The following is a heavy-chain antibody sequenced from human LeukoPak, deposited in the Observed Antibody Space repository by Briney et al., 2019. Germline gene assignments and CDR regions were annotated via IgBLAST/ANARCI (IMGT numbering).Heavy chain of an antibody. D-gene: IGHD1-26*01. Sequence: EASVKVSCKASGYTFTDYYIHWVRQAPGEGLEWMGWINPDSGVTNYAQKFQGRVTMTRDTSITTGYMELSRLRSDDTAVYYCARCPKQVGFAYWHFDLWGRGTLVTVSS. CDR2: INPDSGVT. V-gene: IGHV1-2*02. CDR3: ARCPKQVGFAYWHFDL. CDR1: GYTFTDYY. J-gene: IGHJ2*01.